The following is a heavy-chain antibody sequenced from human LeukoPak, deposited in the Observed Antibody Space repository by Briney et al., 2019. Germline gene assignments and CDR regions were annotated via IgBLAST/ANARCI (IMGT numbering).Heavy chain of an antibody. D-gene: IGHD3-22*01. V-gene: IGHV4-59*01. CDR2: IYYSGST. CDR3: ASQLDSSGYYGY. CDR1: GGSISGYH. Sequence: PSETLSLTCTVSGGSISGYHWNWIRQPPGKGLEWIGNIYYSGSTNYSPSLKSRVTISVDTSKNQFSLKLSSVTAADTAVYYCASQLDSSGYYGYWGQGTLVTVSS. J-gene: IGHJ4*02.